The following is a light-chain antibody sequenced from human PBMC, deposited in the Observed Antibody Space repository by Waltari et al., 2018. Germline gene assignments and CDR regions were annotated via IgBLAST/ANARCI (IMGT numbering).Light chain of an antibody. Sequence: QSVLTQPPSASGAPGQRVTISCSGSSSNIGSNTVNWYQQLPGTAPKLLIYYNVLRPAGGPDRLSGSKSGTSASLAISGLQSEDEADYYCAAWEDSLNAEVFGGGTKLTVL. CDR3: AAWEDSLNAEV. V-gene: IGLV1-44*01. J-gene: IGLJ3*02. CDR1: SSNIGSNT. CDR2: YNV.